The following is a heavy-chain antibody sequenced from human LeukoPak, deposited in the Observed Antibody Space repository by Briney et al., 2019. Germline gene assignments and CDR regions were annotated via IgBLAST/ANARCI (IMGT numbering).Heavy chain of an antibody. D-gene: IGHD3-22*01. CDR3: ARAYYYDSSGYFKPTGYYYYYMDV. CDR1: GGSFSGYY. J-gene: IGHJ6*03. V-gene: IGHV4-34*01. Sequence: SETLSLTCAVYGGSFSGYYWSWIRQPPGKGLEWIGYIYYSGSTNYSPSLKSRVTISVDTSKNQFSLKLSSVTAADTGVYYCARAYYYDSSGYFKPTGYYYYYMDVWGKGTTVTISS. CDR2: IYYSGST.